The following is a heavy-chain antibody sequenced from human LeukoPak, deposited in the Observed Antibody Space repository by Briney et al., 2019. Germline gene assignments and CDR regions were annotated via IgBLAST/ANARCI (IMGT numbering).Heavy chain of an antibody. CDR3: ARVVVAATTFDAFDI. V-gene: IGHV4-61*01. J-gene: IGHJ3*02. CDR1: GGSVSSGSYY. Sequence: SETLSLTCTVSGGSVSSGSYYWSWIRQPPGKGLEWIGYIYYSGSTNYNPSLKSRVTISVDRSKNQFSLKLSSVTAADTAVYYCARVVVAATTFDAFDIWGQGTMVTVSS. D-gene: IGHD2-15*01. CDR2: IYYSGST.